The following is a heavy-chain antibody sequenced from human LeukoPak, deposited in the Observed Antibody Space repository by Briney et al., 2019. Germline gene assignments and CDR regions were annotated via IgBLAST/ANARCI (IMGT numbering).Heavy chain of an antibody. CDR2: ISYDGSNK. CDR3: ARPYCSSTSCRYCYYGMDV. CDR1: GFTFSSYG. Sequence: GGSLRLSCAASGFTFSSYGMHWVRQAPGKGLEWVAVISYDGSNKYYADSVKGRFTISRDNSKNTLYLQMNSPRAEDTAVYYCARPYCSSTSCRYCYYGMDVWGQGTTVTVSS. D-gene: IGHD2-2*01. J-gene: IGHJ6*02. V-gene: IGHV3-30*03.